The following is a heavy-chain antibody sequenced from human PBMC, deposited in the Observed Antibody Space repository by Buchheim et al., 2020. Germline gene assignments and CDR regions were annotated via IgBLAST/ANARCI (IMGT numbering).Heavy chain of an antibody. CDR2: INHSGST. CDR3: ARGVDYYDSSGYYSHYFDY. D-gene: IGHD3-22*01. CDR1: GGSFSGYY. J-gene: IGHJ4*02. Sequence: QVQLQQWGAGLLKPSETLSLTCAVYGGSFSGYYWSWIRQPPGKGLEWIGEINHSGSTNYNPSLKSRVTISVDTSKNQFSLNLSSVTAADTAVYYCARGVDYYDSSGYYSHYFDYWGQGTL. V-gene: IGHV4-34*01.